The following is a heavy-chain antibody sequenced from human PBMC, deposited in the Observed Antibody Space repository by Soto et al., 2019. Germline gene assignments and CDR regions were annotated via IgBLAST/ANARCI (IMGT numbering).Heavy chain of an antibody. CDR2: TSYDGSTK. Sequence: QVHLVESGGGVVQPGTSLRLSCAASRFTFSSYTMHWVRQAPGKGLEWVAITSYDGSTKYYADSVKGRFTISRDNPKNKLYLQMNSLRAEDTAVYYCARGTIGYFASDYWGKGTLVTVSS. D-gene: IGHD5-18*01. V-gene: IGHV3-30-3*01. CDR1: RFTFSSYT. CDR3: ARGTIGYFASDY. J-gene: IGHJ4*02.